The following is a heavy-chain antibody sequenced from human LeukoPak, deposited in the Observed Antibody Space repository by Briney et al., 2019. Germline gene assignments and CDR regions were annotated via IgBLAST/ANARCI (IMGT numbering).Heavy chain of an antibody. J-gene: IGHJ5*02. Sequence: GGSLRLSCAASGFTFSSYAMSWVRQAPGEGLEWVSAISGSGGTTYYADSVKGRFTISRDNYKNKLFLQMNSLRAEDTALYYCAKGYCASFTCYSRFDPWGQGTLVTVSS. CDR1: GFTFSSYA. V-gene: IGHV3-23*01. CDR2: ISGSGGTT. CDR3: AKGYCASFTCYSRFDP. D-gene: IGHD2-21*02.